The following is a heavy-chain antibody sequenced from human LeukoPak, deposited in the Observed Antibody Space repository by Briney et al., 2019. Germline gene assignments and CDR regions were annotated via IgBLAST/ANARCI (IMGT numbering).Heavy chain of an antibody. Sequence: GGSLRLSCAASGFTFSSYGMHWVRQAPGKWLEWVAFIRYDGSNKYYADSVKGRFTISRDNSKNTLYLQMNSLRAEDTAVYYCAKGRTGYCSGGSCLNWFDPWGQGTLVTVSS. CDR1: GFTFSSYG. V-gene: IGHV3-30*02. CDR2: IRYDGSNK. J-gene: IGHJ5*02. D-gene: IGHD2-15*01. CDR3: AKGRTGYCSGGSCLNWFDP.